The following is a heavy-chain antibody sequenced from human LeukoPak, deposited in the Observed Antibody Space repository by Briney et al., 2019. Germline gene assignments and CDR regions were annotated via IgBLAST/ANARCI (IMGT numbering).Heavy chain of an antibody. CDR3: ARDPYGSGTYGFDY. J-gene: IGHJ4*02. CDR1: GYTFTSYG. V-gene: IGHV1-18*01. D-gene: IGHD3-10*01. Sequence: ASVKVSCKASGYTFTSYGITWVRQAPGQGLEWMGWISGYNGNTNYAQRLQGRVTMTTDTSTSTAYMELRSLRSEDTAVYYCARDPYGSGTYGFDYWGQGTLVTVSS. CDR2: ISGYNGNT.